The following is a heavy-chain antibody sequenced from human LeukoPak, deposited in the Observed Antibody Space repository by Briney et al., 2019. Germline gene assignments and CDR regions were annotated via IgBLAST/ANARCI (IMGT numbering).Heavy chain of an antibody. CDR2: IYPGDSDT. V-gene: IGHV5-51*01. Sequence: GESLKISCKGSGYTFINYWIGWVRHMPVKGLQWLGIIYPGDSDTKYSPSFQGQVTFSVDKSISTAYLHWSSLKASGTAMYYCVRHDSSSPDYWGQGTLVTVSS. CDR1: GYTFINYW. D-gene: IGHD6-13*01. J-gene: IGHJ4*02. CDR3: VRHDSSSPDY.